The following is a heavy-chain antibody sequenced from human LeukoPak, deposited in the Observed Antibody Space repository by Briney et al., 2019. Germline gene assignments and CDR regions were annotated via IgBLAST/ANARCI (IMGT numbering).Heavy chain of an antibody. J-gene: IGHJ4*02. V-gene: IGHV1-2*02. CDR3: ARLSGGPYSSGYYPLLGPTPHDY. Sequence: GASVKVSCKASGYTFTGYYIHWVRQAPGQGLEWMGWINPHSGGTNYAQKFQGGVTMTRDTSISTAYMELSRLRSDDTAVYYCARLSGGPYSSGYYPLLGPTPHDYWGQGTLVTVSS. CDR2: INPHSGGT. CDR1: GYTFTGYY. D-gene: IGHD3-22*01.